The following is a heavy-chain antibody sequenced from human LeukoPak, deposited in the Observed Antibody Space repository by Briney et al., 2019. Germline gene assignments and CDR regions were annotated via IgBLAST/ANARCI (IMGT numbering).Heavy chain of an antibody. V-gene: IGHV1-24*01. CDR3: ATALWSRWLMDY. Sequence: ASVKVSCKVSGYTLTELSMHWVRQAPGKGLEWMGGFDPEDGETICAQKFQGRVTMTEDTSTDTAYMELSSLRSEDTAVYYWATALWSRWLMDYWGQGTLVTVSS. J-gene: IGHJ4*02. D-gene: IGHD4-23*01. CDR2: FDPEDGET. CDR1: GYTLTELS.